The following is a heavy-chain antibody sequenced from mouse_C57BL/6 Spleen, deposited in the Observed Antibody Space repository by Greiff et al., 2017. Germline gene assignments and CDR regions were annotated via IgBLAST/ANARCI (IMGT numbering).Heavy chain of an antibody. CDR1: GYSITSGYY. V-gene: IGHV3-6*01. J-gene: IGHJ3*01. CDR2: ISYDGSN. Sequence: ESGPGLVKPSQSLSLTCSVTGYSITSGYYWNWIRQFPGNKLEWMGYISYDGSNNYNPSLKNRISITRDTSTNQFFLKLNSVTTEDTATYYYARERSYEAYWGQGTLVTVSA. CDR3: ARERSYEAY. D-gene: IGHD2-3*01.